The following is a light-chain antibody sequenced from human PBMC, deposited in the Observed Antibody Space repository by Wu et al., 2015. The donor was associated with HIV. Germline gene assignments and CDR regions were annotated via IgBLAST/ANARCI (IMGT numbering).Light chain of an antibody. CDR1: QDISTW. V-gene: IGKV1-5*03. CDR3: QQYGRSPNT. CDR2: KAS. J-gene: IGKJ5*01. Sequence: DIQMTQSPSTLSTSVGDRVTITCRASQDISTWLAWYQQKPGKAPKLLIYKASSLESGVPSRFSGSGSGTDFTLTISRLEPEDFAVYYCQQYGRSPNTFGQGTRLEIK.